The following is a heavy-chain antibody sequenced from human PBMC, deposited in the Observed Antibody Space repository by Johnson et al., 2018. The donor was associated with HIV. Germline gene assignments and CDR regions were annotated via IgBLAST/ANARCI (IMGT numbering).Heavy chain of an antibody. D-gene: IGHD6-13*01. CDR3: ARDLRIYSSSTIRGDAFDI. V-gene: IGHV3-30*03. Sequence: QVQLVESGGGLVQPGGSLRLSCAASGFIFSSYWMTWVRQAPGKGLEWVAVISYDGSNKYYADSVKGRFTISRDNSTNTLYLQMNSLRAEDTAVYYCARDLRIYSSSTIRGDAFDIWGQGTMVTVSS. CDR2: ISYDGSNK. CDR1: GFIFSSYW. J-gene: IGHJ3*02.